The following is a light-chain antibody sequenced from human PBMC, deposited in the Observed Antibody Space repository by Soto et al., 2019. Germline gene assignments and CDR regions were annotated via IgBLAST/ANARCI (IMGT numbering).Light chain of an antibody. CDR1: SSNIGAGYE. Sequence: QSVLTQPPSVSEAPGQRVTISCTGSSSNIGAGYEAHWYQQVPGTAPKLLIYENNNRPSGVPDRFSGSKSGTSASLAITGLQDDDEADYYCQSYDSSLSGLVFGGGTKLTVL. CDR2: ENN. CDR3: QSYDSSLSGLV. V-gene: IGLV1-40*01. J-gene: IGLJ2*01.